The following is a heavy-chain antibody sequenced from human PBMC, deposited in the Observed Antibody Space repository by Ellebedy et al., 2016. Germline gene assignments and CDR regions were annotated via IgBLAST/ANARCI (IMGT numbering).Heavy chain of an antibody. CDR3: AKDMGSYGSGSS. CDR2: ISWNSGSI. CDR1: GFTFDDYA. J-gene: IGHJ5*02. V-gene: IGHV3-9*01. D-gene: IGHD3-10*01. Sequence: SLKISCAASGFTFDDYAMHWVRQAPGKGLEWVSGISWNSGSIGYADSVKGRFTISRDNAKNSLYLQMNSLRAEDTALYYCAKDMGSYGSGSSWGQGTLVTVSS.